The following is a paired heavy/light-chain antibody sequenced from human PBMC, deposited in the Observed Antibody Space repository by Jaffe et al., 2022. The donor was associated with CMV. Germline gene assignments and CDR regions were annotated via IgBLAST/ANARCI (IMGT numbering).Light chain of an antibody. Sequence: QAVVTQEPSLTVSPGGTVTLTCGSSTGPVTSGRYPYWFQQKPGQAPRTLIYDTTTKHSWTPARFSGSLLGGKAALTLSGALPEDEGDYYCLLSYNGVRVFGGGTRLTVL. V-gene: IGLV7-46*01. CDR3: LLSYNGVRV. J-gene: IGLJ3*02. CDR1: TGPVTSGRY. CDR2: DTT.
Heavy chain of an antibody. CDR2: IYPGDSDT. J-gene: IGHJ4*02. Sequence: EVQLVQSGAEVKKSGESLKISCKGSGYTFNTFWIGWVRQMPGKGLEWMGIIYPGDSDTRYSPSFQGQVTISVDKSINTAYLQWSSLKASDTARYYCARHGSGSGGYSIFDYWGQGTLVTVSS. CDR3: ARHGSGSGGYSIFDY. CDR1: GYTFNTFW. D-gene: IGHD3-10*01. V-gene: IGHV5-51*01.